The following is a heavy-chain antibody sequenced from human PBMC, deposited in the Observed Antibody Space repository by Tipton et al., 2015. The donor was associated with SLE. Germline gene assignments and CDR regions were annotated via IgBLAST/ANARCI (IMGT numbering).Heavy chain of an antibody. CDR2: INHSGST. CDR1: GGSFSGFY. J-gene: IGHJ4*02. V-gene: IGHV4-34*01. D-gene: IGHD1-7*01. CDR3: ARLRGLTGTTNYFDY. Sequence: LRLSCAVYGGSFSGFYLSWVRQPPGKGLEWVGEINHSGSTNYNPAPKRRVTISVDTSKNQFSLKLSSGTAADTAVYYCARLRGLTGTTNYFDYWGQGTLVLVSS.